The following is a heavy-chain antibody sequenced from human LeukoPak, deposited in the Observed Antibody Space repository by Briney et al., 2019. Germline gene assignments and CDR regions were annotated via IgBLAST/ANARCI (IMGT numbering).Heavy chain of an antibody. V-gene: IGHV3-23*01. J-gene: IGHJ3*02. CDR3: ASLGSGAPSAFDI. Sequence: GGPLRLSCAASGFTFSSYAMSWVRQAPGKGLEWVSAISGSGGSTYYADSVKGRFTISRDNSKNTLYLQMNSLRAEDTAVYYCASLGSGAPSAFDIWGQGTMVTVSS. D-gene: IGHD1-26*01. CDR1: GFTFSSYA. CDR2: ISGSGGST.